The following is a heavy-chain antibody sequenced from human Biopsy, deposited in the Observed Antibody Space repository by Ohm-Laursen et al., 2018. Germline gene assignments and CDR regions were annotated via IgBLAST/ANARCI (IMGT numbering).Heavy chain of an antibody. D-gene: IGHD4-23*01. CDR3: ARGSNDFGGLYFPR. Sequence: SGTLSLTCTASGGSFTGHYWSWIRQPPGKGLEWIGHISCTGYTSYNASLKSRVTISVDTSRNHFSLRLSSLTAADTAVYYCARGSNDFGGLYFPRWGQGTLLTVSS. CDR2: ISCTGYT. J-gene: IGHJ4*02. V-gene: IGHV4-59*11. CDR1: GGSFTGHY.